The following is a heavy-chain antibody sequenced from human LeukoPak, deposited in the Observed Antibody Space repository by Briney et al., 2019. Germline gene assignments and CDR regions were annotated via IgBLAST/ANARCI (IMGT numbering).Heavy chain of an antibody. J-gene: IGHJ5*02. CDR2: ISYDGSNK. CDR1: GFTFSSYA. D-gene: IGHD3-10*01. CDR3: ARGGYGSRKINWFDP. Sequence: PGRSLRLSCAASGFTFSSYAMHWVRQAPGKGLEWVAVISYDGSNKYYADSVKGRFTISRDNSKNTLYLQMNSLRAEDTAVYYCARGGYGSRKINWFDPWGQGTLVTVSS. V-gene: IGHV3-30*04.